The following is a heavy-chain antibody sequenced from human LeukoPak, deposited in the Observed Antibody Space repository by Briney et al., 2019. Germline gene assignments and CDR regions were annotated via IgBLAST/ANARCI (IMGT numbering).Heavy chain of an antibody. Sequence: PSQTLSLTCTVSGGSISSGGYYWSWIRQHPGKGLEWIGYIYYSGSTYYNPSLKSRVTISVDTSKNQFSLELSSVTAADTAVYYCARRPRSYSSSWIDYWGQGTLVTVSS. CDR3: ARRPRSYSSSWIDY. D-gene: IGHD6-13*01. V-gene: IGHV4-31*03. CDR2: IYYSGST. CDR1: GGSISSGGYY. J-gene: IGHJ4*02.